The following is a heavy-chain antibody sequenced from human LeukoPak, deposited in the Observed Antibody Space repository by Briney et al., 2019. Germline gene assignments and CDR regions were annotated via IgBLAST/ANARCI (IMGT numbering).Heavy chain of an antibody. CDR2: INHSGST. CDR1: GGSFSGYY. Sequence: ETLSLTCAVYGGSFSGYYWSWIRQPPGKGLEWIGEINHSGSTNYNPSLKSRVTISVDTSKNQFSLKLSSVTAADTAVYYCARALGFDDFWSGASSYCFDYWGQGTLVTVSS. CDR3: ARALGFDDFWSGASSYCFDY. D-gene: IGHD3-3*01. J-gene: IGHJ4*02. V-gene: IGHV4-34*01.